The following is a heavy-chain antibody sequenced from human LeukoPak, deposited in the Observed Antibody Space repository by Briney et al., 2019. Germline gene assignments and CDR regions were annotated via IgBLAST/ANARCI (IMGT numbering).Heavy chain of an antibody. CDR2: IKQDGSEK. V-gene: IGHV3-7*01. Sequence: GGPLRLSCVASGFTFNSYWMNWVRQAPGKGLEWVATIKQDGSEKHYGDSVKGRFTISRDNAKNSLYLQMSSLRAEDTAVYYCARDNVASGSFDIWGQGTMVTVSS. CDR3: ARDNVASGSFDI. J-gene: IGHJ3*02. CDR1: GFTFNSYW. D-gene: IGHD3-3*02.